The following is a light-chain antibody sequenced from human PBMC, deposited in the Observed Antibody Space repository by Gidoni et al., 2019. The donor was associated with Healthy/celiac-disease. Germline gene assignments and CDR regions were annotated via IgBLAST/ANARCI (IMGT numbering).Light chain of an antibody. V-gene: IGKV1-13*02. CDR1: QGISSA. J-gene: IGKJ2*04. CDR3: QQFNSYPLMCS. Sequence: AIQLTQSPSSLSASVGARVTITCRASQGISSALAWYQQKPGKAPKLLIYDDSSLESGVPSRFSGSGSGTDFTLTISSLQPEDFATYYCQQFNSYPLMCSFGQGTKLEIK. CDR2: DDS.